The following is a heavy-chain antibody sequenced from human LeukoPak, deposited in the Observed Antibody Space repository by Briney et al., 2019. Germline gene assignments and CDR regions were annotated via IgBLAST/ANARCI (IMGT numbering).Heavy chain of an antibody. Sequence: RAGGSLRLSCAVSGFTFSSYAMHWVRQAPGKGLEWVAFIRYDGSNKYYADSVKGRFTISRDNSKNTLYLQMNSLRAEDTAVYYCAKGSKEVLFTRDHYMDVWGKGTTVTISS. J-gene: IGHJ6*03. CDR1: GFTFSSYA. V-gene: IGHV3-30*02. CDR3: AKGSKEVLFTRDHYMDV. D-gene: IGHD3-3*01. CDR2: IRYDGSNK.